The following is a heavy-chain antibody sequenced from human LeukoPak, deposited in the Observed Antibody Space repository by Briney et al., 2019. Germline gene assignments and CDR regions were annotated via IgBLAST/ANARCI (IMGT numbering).Heavy chain of an antibody. CDR3: ARVGRGSSSLLDY. CDR1: GYSISSSNW. D-gene: IGHD6-6*01. CDR2: IYYSGST. V-gene: IGHV4-28*03. Sequence: SETLSLTCAVSGYSISSSNWWGWIRQPPGKGLEWIGYIYYSGSTNYNPSLKSRVTISVDTSKNQFSLKLSSVTAADTAVYYCARVGRGSSSLLDYWGQGTLVTVSS. J-gene: IGHJ4*02.